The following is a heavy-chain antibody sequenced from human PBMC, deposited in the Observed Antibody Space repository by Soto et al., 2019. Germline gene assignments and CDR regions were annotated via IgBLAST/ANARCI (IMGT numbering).Heavy chain of an antibody. CDR2: MNPNSGNT. J-gene: IGHJ6*03. CDR3: ARGRGFKGYCTSGVCPVYYYYYMDV. Sequence: GASVKVSCKASGYTFTSYDINWVRQATGQGLEWMGWMNPNSGNTGYAQKFQGRVTMTRNTSISTAYMELSSLRSEDTAVYYCARGRGFKGYCTSGVCPVYYYYYMDVWGKGTTVTVSS. CDR1: GYTFTSYD. D-gene: IGHD2-8*01. V-gene: IGHV1-8*01.